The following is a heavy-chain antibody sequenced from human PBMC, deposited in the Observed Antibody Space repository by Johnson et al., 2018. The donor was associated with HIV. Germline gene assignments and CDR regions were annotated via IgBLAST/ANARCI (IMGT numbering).Heavy chain of an antibody. CDR1: GFTFDDYG. CDR3: ARDLPRYYYDSSGWSPGAFDI. Sequence: VQVVESGGGVVRPGGSLRLSCAASGFTFDDYGMSWVRQAPGKGLEWVSGINWNGGRTGYADSVKGRFTISRDNSKNTLYLQMNSLRAEDTAVYYCARDLPRYYYDSSGWSPGAFDIWGQGTMVTVSS. D-gene: IGHD3-22*01. CDR2: INWNGGRT. J-gene: IGHJ3*02. V-gene: IGHV3-20*04.